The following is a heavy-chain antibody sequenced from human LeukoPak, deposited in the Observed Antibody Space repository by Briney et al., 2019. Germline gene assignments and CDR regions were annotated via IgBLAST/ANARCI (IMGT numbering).Heavy chain of an antibody. Sequence: PGGSLRLSCAASRFTFSSYSMNWVRQAPGKGLEWVSSISSSSSYIYYADSVKGRFTISRDNAKNSLYLQMNSLRAEDTAVYYCARPEYSSSSHAFDIWGQGTMVTVSS. CDR3: ARPEYSSSSHAFDI. CDR1: RFTFSSYS. V-gene: IGHV3-21*01. CDR2: ISSSSSYI. J-gene: IGHJ3*02. D-gene: IGHD6-6*01.